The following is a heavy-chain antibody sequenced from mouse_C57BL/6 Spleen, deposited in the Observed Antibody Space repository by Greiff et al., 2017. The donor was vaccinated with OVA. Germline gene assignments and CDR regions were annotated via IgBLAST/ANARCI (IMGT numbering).Heavy chain of an antibody. D-gene: IGHD1-1*01. J-gene: IGHJ3*01. Sequence: QVQLQQSGAELVKPGASVKLSCKASGYTFTSYWMHWVKQRPGRGLEWIGRIDPNSGGTKYNEKFKSKATLTVDKPSSTAYMQLSSLTSEDSAVYYCARSWNTTVVAPFAYWGQGTLVTVSA. CDR2: IDPNSGGT. CDR1: GYTFTSYW. CDR3: ARSWNTTVVAPFAY. V-gene: IGHV1-72*01.